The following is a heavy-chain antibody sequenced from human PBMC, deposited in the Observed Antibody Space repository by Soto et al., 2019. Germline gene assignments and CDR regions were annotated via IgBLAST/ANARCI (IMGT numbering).Heavy chain of an antibody. J-gene: IGHJ4*02. Sequence: AASVKVSCKASGYTFTSYDIYWVRQATGQGLEWMGWMNPNTGNSAYAQKFQGRVTVTSDTSINTVHMELNSLRSEDTAVYYCARRAETNGWNGFGADKYYFDFWGQGTLVTVSS. D-gene: IGHD1-1*01. V-gene: IGHV1-8*01. CDR2: MNPNTGNS. CDR1: GYTFTSYD. CDR3: ARRAETNGWNGFGADKYYFDF.